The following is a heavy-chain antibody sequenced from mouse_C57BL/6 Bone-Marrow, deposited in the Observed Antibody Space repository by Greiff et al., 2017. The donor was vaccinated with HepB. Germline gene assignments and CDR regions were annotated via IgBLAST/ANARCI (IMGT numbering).Heavy chain of an antibody. V-gene: IGHV1-81*01. CDR3: ASRLIYYGNYDY. CDR2: IYPRSGNT. J-gene: IGHJ2*01. Sequence: VQLQESGAELARPGASVKLSCKASGYTFTSYGISWVKQRTGQGLEWIGEIYPRSGNTYYNEKFKGKATLTADKSSSTAYMELRSLTSEDSAVYFCASRLIYYGNYDYWGQGTTLTVSS. D-gene: IGHD2-1*01. CDR1: GYTFTSYG.